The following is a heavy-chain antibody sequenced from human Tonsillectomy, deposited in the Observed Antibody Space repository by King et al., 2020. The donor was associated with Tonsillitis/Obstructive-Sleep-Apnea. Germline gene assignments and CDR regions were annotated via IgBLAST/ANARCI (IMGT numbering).Heavy chain of an antibody. J-gene: IGHJ4*02. D-gene: IGHD2-21*02. CDR3: AIIVGVLVVTAIMAVVY. CDR1: GFTFSSYA. Sequence: VQLVESGGGLEQPGGSLRLSCAASGFTFSSYAMSWVRQAPGKGREWVSGISCSGGSTYYADSVKGRFTISRDNSKNTLYVQMNSLRAEDTAVYCCAIIVGVLVVTAIMAVVYWGQGALITVSS. CDR2: ISCSGGST. V-gene: IGHV3-23*04.